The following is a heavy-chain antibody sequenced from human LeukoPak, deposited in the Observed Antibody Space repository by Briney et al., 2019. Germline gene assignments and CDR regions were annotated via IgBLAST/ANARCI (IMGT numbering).Heavy chain of an antibody. V-gene: IGHV4-39*07. CDR1: GGSISSSSYY. J-gene: IGHJ4*02. D-gene: IGHD6-13*01. Sequence: SETLSLTCTVSGGSISSSSYYWGWIRQPPGKGLEWIGSIYYSGSTYYNPSLKSRVTISVDTSKNQFSLKLSSVTAADTAVYYCARFGPISSSWYPSFDYWGQGTLVTVSS. CDR3: ARFGPISSSWYPSFDY. CDR2: IYYSGST.